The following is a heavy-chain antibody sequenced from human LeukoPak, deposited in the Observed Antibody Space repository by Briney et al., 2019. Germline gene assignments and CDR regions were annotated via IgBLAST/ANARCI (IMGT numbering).Heavy chain of an antibody. V-gene: IGHV5-51*01. Sequence: GESLKISCKGSGYNFSDYWIAWVRQIPGKGLEWMGIIYPGDSDTEYSPSFQGQVTFSADKSISTAYLQWSSLKASDTAMYYCARSTGVVIDYYYMDVWGKGTTVTVSS. CDR3: ARSTGVVIDYYYMDV. J-gene: IGHJ6*03. D-gene: IGHD3-3*01. CDR2: IYPGDSDT. CDR1: GYNFSDYW.